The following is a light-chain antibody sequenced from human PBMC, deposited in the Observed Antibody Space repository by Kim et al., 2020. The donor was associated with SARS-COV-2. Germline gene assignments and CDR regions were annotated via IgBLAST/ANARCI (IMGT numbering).Light chain of an antibody. CDR3: SSYTRSSTNYV. J-gene: IGLJ1*01. CDR1: SSDVGSYNY. CDR2: AVS. Sequence: QSVVTQPASVSGSPGQSITISCTGTSSDVGSYNYVSWYQQHQGKAPKLMIYAVSNRPSGVSNRFSGSKSGNTASLTISGLQAEDEADYYCSSYTRSSTNYVFGTGTKVTVL. V-gene: IGLV2-14*03.